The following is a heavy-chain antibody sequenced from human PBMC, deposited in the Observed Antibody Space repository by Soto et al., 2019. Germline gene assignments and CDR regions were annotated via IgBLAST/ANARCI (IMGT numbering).Heavy chain of an antibody. CDR1: GGSISSGGYY. V-gene: IGHV4-31*03. J-gene: IGHJ5*01. CDR3: ARVSPTTLPLLPDS. Sequence: SETLSLSCTVSGGSISSGGYYWSWVRQQPGKGLEGVRYIYYSGSTYYNPSLKSRVTISVDTSKNQFSLKLSSVTAADTAVYYCARVSPTTLPLLPDSWARGTLVTVS. CDR2: IYYSGST. D-gene: IGHD2-15*01.